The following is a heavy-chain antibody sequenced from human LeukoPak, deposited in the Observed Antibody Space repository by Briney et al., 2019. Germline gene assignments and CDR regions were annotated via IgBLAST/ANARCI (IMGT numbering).Heavy chain of an antibody. CDR3: AREGGYSYGPDAFDI. D-gene: IGHD5-18*01. J-gene: IGHJ3*02. Sequence: PSETLSLTCTVSGGSISSSSYYWSWIRQPPGKGLEWIGYIYHNGNTNYNPSLKSRVTLSVDTSKNQFSLKLSSVTAADAAVYYCAREGGYSYGPDAFDIWGQGTMVTVSS. CDR1: GGSISSSSYY. CDR2: IYHNGNT. V-gene: IGHV4-61*01.